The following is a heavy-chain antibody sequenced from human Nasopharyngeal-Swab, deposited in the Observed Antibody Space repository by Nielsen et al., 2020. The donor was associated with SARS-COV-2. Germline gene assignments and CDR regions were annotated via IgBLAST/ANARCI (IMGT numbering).Heavy chain of an antibody. J-gene: IGHJ4*02. Sequence: SETLSLTCAVYGGSFSDYYWTWIRQPPGKGLEWIGEINHSGSTNYNPSLKSRVTISVDTSKNQFSLKLSSVTAADTAVYYCARGGWGDYPDYWGQGTLVTGSS. CDR2: INHSGST. CDR1: GGSFSDYY. V-gene: IGHV4-34*01. D-gene: IGHD4-17*01. CDR3: ARGGWGDYPDY.